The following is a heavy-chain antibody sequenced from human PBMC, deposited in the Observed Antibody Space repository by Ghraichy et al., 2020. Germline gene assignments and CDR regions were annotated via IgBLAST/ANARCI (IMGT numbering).Heavy chain of an antibody. V-gene: IGHV4-34*01. Sequence: GSLRLSCAVYGGSFSGYYWSWIRQPPGKGLEWIGEINHSGSTNYNPSLKSRVTISVDTSKNQFSLKLSSVTAADTAVYYCARGTGVPAANYYYGSGSFDYWGQGTLVTVSS. J-gene: IGHJ4*02. CDR3: ARGTGVPAANYYYGSGSFDY. CDR2: INHSGST. D-gene: IGHD3-10*01. CDR1: GGSFSGYY.